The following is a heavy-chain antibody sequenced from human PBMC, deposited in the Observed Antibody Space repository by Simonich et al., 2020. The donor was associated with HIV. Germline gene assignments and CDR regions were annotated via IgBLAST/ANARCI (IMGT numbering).Heavy chain of an antibody. J-gene: IGHJ3*02. V-gene: IGHV4-34*01. D-gene: IGHD2-8*02. CDR1: GGSFGGDY. CDR3: AYRTGSDAFDI. CDR2: INHSGNT. Sequence: QVHLQQLGAGLLKPSETLSLTCAVYGGSFGGDYWGWVRQSPGKGLEWIGEINHSGNTNNNPSLKRRVTIAIDTSKTQFSLKLTSVTTADTAVYYCAYRTGSDAFDIWGQGTMVTVSS.